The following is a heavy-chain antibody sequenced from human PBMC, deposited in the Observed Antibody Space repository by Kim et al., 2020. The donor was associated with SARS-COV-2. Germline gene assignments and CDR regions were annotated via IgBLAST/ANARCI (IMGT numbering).Heavy chain of an antibody. Sequence: SQTLSLTCDLSGDTVTNNNIAWNWIRQSPSRGLEWLGRTYYTSKWFNDYAVSVKSRITISLDTSNDRFSLQLSSVTPEDTAVYYCVRGNKCAFDIWGQGTMVTVSS. V-gene: IGHV6-1*01. CDR2: TYYTSKWFN. J-gene: IGHJ3*02. CDR1: GDTVTNNNIA. CDR3: VRGNKCAFDI.